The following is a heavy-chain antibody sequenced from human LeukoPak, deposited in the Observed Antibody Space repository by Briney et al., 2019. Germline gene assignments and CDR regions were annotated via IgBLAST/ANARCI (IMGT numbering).Heavy chain of an antibody. J-gene: IGHJ4*02. CDR2: IYHSGST. CDR3: ARIGAMVTDFGY. D-gene: IGHD5-18*01. Sequence: SETLSLTCTVSGYSISSGYYWGWIRQPPGKGLEWIGSIYHSGSTYYNPSLKSRVTISVDTPKNQFSLKLSSVTAADAAVYYCARIGAMVTDFGYWGQGTLVTVSS. V-gene: IGHV4-38-2*02. CDR1: GYSISSGYY.